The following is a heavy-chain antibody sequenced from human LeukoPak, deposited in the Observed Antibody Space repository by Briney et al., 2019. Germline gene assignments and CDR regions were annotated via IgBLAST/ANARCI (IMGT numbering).Heavy chain of an antibody. CDR1: GLTLSSCA. CDR3: AKNGGPHGMDV. D-gene: IGHD3-16*01. V-gene: IGHV3-7*02. Sequence: GSLRLSCAASGLTLSSCAMSWIRQAPGKGLEWVANIKHDGSETNYVDSVKGRFTISRDNAKNSLHLQMNSLRVEDTAVYYCAKNGGPHGMDVWGQGTTVTVSS. CDR2: IKHDGSET. J-gene: IGHJ6*02.